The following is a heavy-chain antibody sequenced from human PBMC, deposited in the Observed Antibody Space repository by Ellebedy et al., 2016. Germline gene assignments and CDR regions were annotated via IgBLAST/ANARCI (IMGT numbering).Heavy chain of an antibody. CDR3: ARETMVRGEYWFDP. V-gene: IGHV3-48*04. Sequence: GESLKISCVGFGFSFSDWSMNWLRQAPGKGLEWVAYITGPSDPIRYADSVRGRFTISRDNARNSVWLQMNSLRAEDTAVYYCARETMVRGEYWFDPWGQGTLVTVSS. CDR2: ITGPSDPI. CDR1: GFSFSDWS. J-gene: IGHJ5*02. D-gene: IGHD3-10*01.